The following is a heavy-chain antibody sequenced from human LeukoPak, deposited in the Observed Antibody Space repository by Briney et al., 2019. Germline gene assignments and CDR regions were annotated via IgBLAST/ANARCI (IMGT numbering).Heavy chain of an antibody. V-gene: IGHV1-69*04. Sequence: ASVKVSCKASGYTFTSYGISWVRQAPGQGLEWMGRIIPILGIANYAQKFQGRVTITADKSTSTAYMELSSLRSEDTAVYYCASAYYDSSGYYRPDFDYWGQGTLVTVSS. CDR3: ASAYYDSSGYYRPDFDY. J-gene: IGHJ4*02. D-gene: IGHD3-22*01. CDR1: GYTFTSYG. CDR2: IIPILGIA.